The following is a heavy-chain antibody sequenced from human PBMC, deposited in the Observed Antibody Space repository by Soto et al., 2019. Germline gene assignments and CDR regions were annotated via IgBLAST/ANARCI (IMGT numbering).Heavy chain of an antibody. D-gene: IGHD2-21*02. Sequence: SETLSLTCIVSGESISSSSYYWGWIRQPPGKGLEWIGSIYYSGRTYYNPSFKSRVTISIDTSKNQFSLKLSSVTATDTAVYYCARQRTTVVTQAFFDHWGQGALVTVSS. V-gene: IGHV4-39*01. CDR3: ARQRTTVVTQAFFDH. CDR2: IYYSGRT. CDR1: GESISSSSYY. J-gene: IGHJ4*02.